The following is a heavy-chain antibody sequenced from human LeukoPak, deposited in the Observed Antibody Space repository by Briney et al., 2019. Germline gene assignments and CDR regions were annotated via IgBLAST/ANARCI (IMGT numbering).Heavy chain of an antibody. CDR3: ARDYLPTRDFWSGYYYYYYYYMDV. D-gene: IGHD3-3*01. CDR1: GYTFTSCG. CDR2: ISAYNGNT. Sequence: ASVKVSCKASGYTFTSCGISWVRQAPGQGLEWMGWISAYNGNTNYAQKLQGRVTMTTDTSTSTAYMELRSLRSDDTAVYYCARDYLPTRDFWSGYYYYYYYYMDVWGKGTTVTVSS. J-gene: IGHJ6*03. V-gene: IGHV1-18*01.